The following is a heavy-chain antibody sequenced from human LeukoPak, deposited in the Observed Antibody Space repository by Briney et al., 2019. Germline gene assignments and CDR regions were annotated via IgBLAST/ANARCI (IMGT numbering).Heavy chain of an antibody. D-gene: IGHD5-18*01. J-gene: IGHJ4*02. CDR1: GGSVSSGSYY. V-gene: IGHV4-61*01. CDR3: ARDRYSYGF. Sequence: SETLSLTCTVSGGSVSSGSYYWSWIRQPPGKGLEWIGFISYSGSIYHNPSLKSRVTMSVDTSKNQFSLNLRSVTAADTAVYYCARDRYSYGFWGQGILVTVSS. CDR2: ISYSGSI.